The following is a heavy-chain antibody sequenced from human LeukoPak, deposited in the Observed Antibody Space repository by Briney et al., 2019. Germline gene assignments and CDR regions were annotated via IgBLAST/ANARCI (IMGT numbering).Heavy chain of an antibody. Sequence: SQTLSLTCTVSGGSISSGDYYWSWIRQPPGKGLEWIGYIYYSGSTYYNPSLKSRVTISVDTSKNQFSLKLSSVTAADTAVYYCARELIVVVPAGMYYYYGMDVWGKGTTVTVSS. CDR1: GGSISSGDYY. CDR3: ARELIVVVPAGMYYYYGMDV. V-gene: IGHV4-30-4*01. J-gene: IGHJ6*04. D-gene: IGHD2-2*01. CDR2: IYYSGST.